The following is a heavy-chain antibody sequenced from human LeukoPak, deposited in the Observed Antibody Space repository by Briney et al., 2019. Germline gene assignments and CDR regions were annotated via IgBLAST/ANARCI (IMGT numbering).Heavy chain of an antibody. Sequence: GASVKVSCKASGYTFTGYYMHWVRQAPGQGLEWMGWINPNSGGTNYAQKFQGRVTMTRDTSISTAYMELSRLRSDDTAVYYCARGEHYDFWSGYYPYWGQGTLVTVSS. CDR3: ARGEHYDFWSGYYPY. CDR1: GYTFTGYY. V-gene: IGHV1-2*02. J-gene: IGHJ4*02. CDR2: INPNSGGT. D-gene: IGHD3-3*01.